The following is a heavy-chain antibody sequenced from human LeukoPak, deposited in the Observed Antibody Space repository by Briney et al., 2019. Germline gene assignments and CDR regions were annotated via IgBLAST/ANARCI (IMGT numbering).Heavy chain of an antibody. CDR2: FDPEDGET. V-gene: IGHV1-24*01. J-gene: IGHJ4*02. CDR3: ATRVVEVITTGPQTEADY. Sequence: ASVKVSCKDSGYTLTELSMHWVRQAPGKGLEWMGGFDPEDGETIYAQKFQGRVTMTEDTSTDTAYMELSSLRSEDTAVYYCATRVVEVITTGPQTEADYWGQGTLVTVSS. CDR1: GYTLTELS. D-gene: IGHD3-22*01.